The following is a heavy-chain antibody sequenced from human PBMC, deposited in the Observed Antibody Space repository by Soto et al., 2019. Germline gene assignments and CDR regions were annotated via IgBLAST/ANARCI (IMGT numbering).Heavy chain of an antibody. J-gene: IGHJ4*02. CDR2: VYHSGTT. CDR1: GGSISNYY. V-gene: IGHV4-59*12. Sequence: PSETLSLTCTVSGGSISNYYWSWIRQPPGKGPEWIGYVYHSGTTNYNPSLESRVTISLDTSKNQFSLKLSSVTAADTAVYYCARAKWLLDYWGQGTLVTVSS. D-gene: IGHD6-19*01. CDR3: ARAKWLLDY.